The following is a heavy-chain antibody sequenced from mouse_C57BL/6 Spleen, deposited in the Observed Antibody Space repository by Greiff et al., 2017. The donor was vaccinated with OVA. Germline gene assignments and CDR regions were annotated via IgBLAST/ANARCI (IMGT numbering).Heavy chain of an antibody. V-gene: IGHV1-64*01. D-gene: IGHD2-3*01. J-gene: IGHJ1*03. CDR2: IHPNSGST. CDR3: AREDGYSWYFDV. CDR1: GYTFTSYW. Sequence: VQLQQSGAELVKPGASVKLSCKASGYTFTSYWMHWVKQRPGQGLEWIGMIHPNSGSTNYNEKFKSKATLTVDKSSSTAYMQLSSLTSEDSAVYYCAREDGYSWYFDVWGTGTTVTVSS.